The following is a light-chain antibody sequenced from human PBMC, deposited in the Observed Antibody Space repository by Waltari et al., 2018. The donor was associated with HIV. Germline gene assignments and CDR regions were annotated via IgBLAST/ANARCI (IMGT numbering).Light chain of an antibody. CDR3: QQYYSTPIT. CDR1: QTFLYSSDNKNY. Sequence: DIVMTQSPDSLAMSLGERATINCKSSQTFLYSSDNKNYLAWYQQKPGQPPNLLMYCASTRESGFPDRFSGSGSWTDFTLTISSLQAEDVAVYYCQQYYSTPITFGQGTRLESK. CDR2: CAS. V-gene: IGKV4-1*01. J-gene: IGKJ5*01.